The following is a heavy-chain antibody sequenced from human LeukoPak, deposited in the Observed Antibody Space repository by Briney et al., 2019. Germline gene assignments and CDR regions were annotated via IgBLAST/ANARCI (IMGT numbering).Heavy chain of an antibody. D-gene: IGHD1-26*01. J-gene: IGHJ4*02. CDR3: ARVGESYGALDY. CDR2: ISSSASTI. CDR1: GLTFSTFE. Sequence: GGSPRLSCAASGLTFSTFEVNWVRQAPGKGLEWVSSISSSASTIFYADSVKGRFTISRDNARNSLYLQMNSLRFEDTGMYYCARVGESYGALDYWGQGALVTVSS. V-gene: IGHV3-48*03.